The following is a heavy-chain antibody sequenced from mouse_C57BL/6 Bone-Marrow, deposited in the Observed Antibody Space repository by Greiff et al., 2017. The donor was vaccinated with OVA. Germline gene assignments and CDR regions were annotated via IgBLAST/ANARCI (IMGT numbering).Heavy chain of an antibody. CDR3: ARHGIYDGSFDY. J-gene: IGHJ2*01. Sequence: EVQGVESGGDLVKPGGSLKLSCAASGFTFSSYGMSWVRQTPDQRLEWVATISSGGSYTYYPDSVKGRFTISRDNAKNTLYLQMSSLKSEDTAMYYCARHGIYDGSFDYWGQGTTLTVSS. CDR1: GFTFSSYG. CDR2: ISSGGSYT. V-gene: IGHV5-6*01. D-gene: IGHD2-3*01.